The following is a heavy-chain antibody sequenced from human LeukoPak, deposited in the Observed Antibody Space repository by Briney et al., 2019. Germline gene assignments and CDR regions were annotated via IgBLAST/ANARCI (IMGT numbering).Heavy chain of an antibody. V-gene: IGHV3-23*01. D-gene: IGHD6-19*01. J-gene: IGHJ4*02. CDR2: VSVTGGTT. CDR3: ARHYGSGWRHFDC. Sequence: QPGGSLRLSCAASGFTFSTYAMIWVRQGPGKGLEWVSVVSVTGGTTYYADSVKGRFTISRDNSKNTLYLQMNSLTAEDTAVYYCARHYGSGWRHFDCWGQGTLVTVSS. CDR1: GFTFSTYA.